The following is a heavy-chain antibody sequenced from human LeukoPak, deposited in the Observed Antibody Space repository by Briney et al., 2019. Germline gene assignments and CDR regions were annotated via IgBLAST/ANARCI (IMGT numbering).Heavy chain of an antibody. CDR1: GGSISSYY. D-gene: IGHD3-3*01. Sequence: SETLSLTCTVSGGSISSYYWSWIRQPPGKGLEWIGYIYYSGSTNYHPSLKSRVTISVDTSKNQFSLKLSSVTAADTAVYYCAGVRNDFWSAYDHYGMDVWGQGTTVTVSS. CDR3: AGVRNDFWSAYDHYGMDV. V-gene: IGHV4-59*01. CDR2: IYYSGST. J-gene: IGHJ6*02.